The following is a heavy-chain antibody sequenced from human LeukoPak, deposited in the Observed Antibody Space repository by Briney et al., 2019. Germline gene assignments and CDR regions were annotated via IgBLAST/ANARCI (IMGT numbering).Heavy chain of an antibody. D-gene: IGHD5-18*01. J-gene: IGHJ4*02. CDR1: GFTFGSYG. CDR2: IRYDGSEK. CDR3: AKGYSYGFDY. Sequence: GGSLRLSCAASGFTFGSYGMHWVRQAPGKGLEWVAFIRYDGSEKYYADSVKGRFTISRDNSKNTLYLQMNTLRPEDTAVYYCAKGYSYGFDYWGRGTLVTVSS. V-gene: IGHV3-30*02.